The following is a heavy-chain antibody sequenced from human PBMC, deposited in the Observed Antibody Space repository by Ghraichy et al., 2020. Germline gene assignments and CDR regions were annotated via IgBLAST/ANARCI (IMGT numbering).Heavy chain of an antibody. D-gene: IGHD3-10*01. V-gene: IGHV1-18*01. J-gene: IGHJ4*02. CDR3: ARVTSIYGSGSYYNTQPLDY. CDR1: GYTFTSYG. CDR2: ISAYNGNT. Sequence: ASVKVSCKASGYTFTSYGISWVRQAPGQGLEWMGWISAYNGNTNYAQKLQGRVTMTTDTSTSTAYMELRSLRSDDTAVYYCARVTSIYGSGSYYNTQPLDYWGQGTLVTVSS.